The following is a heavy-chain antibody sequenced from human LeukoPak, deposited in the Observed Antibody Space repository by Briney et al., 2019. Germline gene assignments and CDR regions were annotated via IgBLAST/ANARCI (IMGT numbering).Heavy chain of an antibody. V-gene: IGHV3-21*01. CDR2: ISSSSSSYI. J-gene: IGHJ5*02. Sequence: GGSLRLSCAASGLTFSSYSMNWVRQAPGKGLEWVSSISSSSSSYIYYADSVKGRFTISRDNAKNSLYLQMNSLRAEDTAVYYCARDATPPYWIFTTNWFDPWGQGTLVTVSS. CDR1: GLTFSSYS. CDR3: ARDATPPYWIFTTNWFDP. D-gene: IGHD1-1*01.